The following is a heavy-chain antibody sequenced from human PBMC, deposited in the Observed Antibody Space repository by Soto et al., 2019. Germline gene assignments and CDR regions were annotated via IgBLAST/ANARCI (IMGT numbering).Heavy chain of an antibody. V-gene: IGHV3-7*01. J-gene: IGHJ4*02. Sequence: PGGSLRLSCAASGFTFSSYWMSWVRQAPGKGLEWVANIKQDGSEKYYVDSVKGRSTISRDNAKNSLYLQMNSLRAEDTAVYYCAIARVPSIAAAGRKLYYFDYWGQGTLVTVSS. CDR2: IKQDGSEK. CDR3: AIARVPSIAAAGRKLYYFDY. D-gene: IGHD6-13*01. CDR1: GFTFSSYW.